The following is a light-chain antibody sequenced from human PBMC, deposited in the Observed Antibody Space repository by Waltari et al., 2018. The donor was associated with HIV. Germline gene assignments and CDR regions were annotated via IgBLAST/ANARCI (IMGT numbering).Light chain of an antibody. Sequence: DIQMTQYPSSLSASVGDRVTITFRASQSISSYLNWYQQKPGKAPKILIYAASSLQSGVPSRFSGSGSGTDFTLTISSLQPEDFATYYCQQRYSTPPTCGQGTKLEIK. V-gene: IGKV1-39*01. CDR3: QQRYSTPPT. CDR1: QSISSY. CDR2: AAS. J-gene: IGKJ2*01.